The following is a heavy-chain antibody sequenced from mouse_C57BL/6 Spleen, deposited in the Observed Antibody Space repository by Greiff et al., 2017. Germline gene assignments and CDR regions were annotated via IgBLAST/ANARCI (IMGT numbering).Heavy chain of an antibody. CDR3: ARDADYFDY. CDR1: GFTFSDYG. Sequence: DVKLVESGGGLVKPGGSLKLSCAASGFTFSDYGMHWVRQAPEKGLEWVAYISSGSSTNYYADTVKGRFTISRDNAKNTLFLQMTSLRSEDTAMYYCARDADYFDYWGQGTTLTVSS. V-gene: IGHV5-17*01. J-gene: IGHJ2*01. CDR2: ISSGSSTN.